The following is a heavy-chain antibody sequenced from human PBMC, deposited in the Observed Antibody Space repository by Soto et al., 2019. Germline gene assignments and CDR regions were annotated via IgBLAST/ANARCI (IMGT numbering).Heavy chain of an antibody. CDR3: VAGATRWRLSPFDY. D-gene: IGHD1-1*01. CDR2: FDPEDGEI. Sequence: GASVKVSCKVSGHTLTELSVHWVRQAPGKGLEWMGGFDPEDGEIIHAQKFQGRVTMTEDTSADSAYMEVSSLTSEDTAVYYCVAGATRWRLSPFDYWG. J-gene: IGHJ4*01. V-gene: IGHV1-24*01. CDR1: GHTLTELS.